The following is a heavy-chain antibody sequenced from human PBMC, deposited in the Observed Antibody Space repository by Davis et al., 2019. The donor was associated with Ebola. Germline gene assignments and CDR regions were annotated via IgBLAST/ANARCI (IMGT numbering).Heavy chain of an antibody. V-gene: IGHV3-30*02. D-gene: IGHD3-16*01. J-gene: IGHJ4*02. CDR3: ARDRNWGCEY. CDR1: GFPFSSYG. CDR2: IRPDGRDK. Sequence: GESLKISCAASGFPFSSYGFHWVRQAPGKGLEWVAFIRPDGRDKYSADSLKGRFTASRDNSRNTLYLQMNGLRPDDTAVYYCARDRNWGCEYWGQGTLVTVSS.